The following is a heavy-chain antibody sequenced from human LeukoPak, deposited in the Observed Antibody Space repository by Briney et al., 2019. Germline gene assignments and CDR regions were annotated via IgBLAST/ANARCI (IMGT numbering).Heavy chain of an antibody. D-gene: IGHD3-10*01. CDR3: ARGGYYGSGNDFRFDP. J-gene: IGHJ5*02. CDR1: GYSISSGFY. CDR2: IYHSGST. V-gene: IGHV4-38-2*02. Sequence: SETVSLTCTVPGYSISSGFYWGWIRQPPGKGLEWIGSIYHSGSTYYNPSLKSRVTISVDTSKNQFSLKLTSVTAADTAVYFCARGGYYGSGNDFRFDPWGQGTLVTVSS.